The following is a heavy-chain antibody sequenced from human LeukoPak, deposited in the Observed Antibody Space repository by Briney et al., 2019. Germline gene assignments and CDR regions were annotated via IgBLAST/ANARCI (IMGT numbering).Heavy chain of an antibody. CDR2: ISPDGGTT. D-gene: IGHD1-26*01. CDR3: ARDSGSSQGWFDP. J-gene: IGHJ5*02. CDR1: GFTFSTHY. Sequence: GWSLTLSCAPSGFTFSTHYMQWVRQAPPNAVEYVSTISPDGGTTYYPNSVKGRFTISRDNSKNTLFLQMGSLRADDMAVYYCARDSGSSQGWFDPWGKGTLVTVSA. V-gene: IGHV3-64*01.